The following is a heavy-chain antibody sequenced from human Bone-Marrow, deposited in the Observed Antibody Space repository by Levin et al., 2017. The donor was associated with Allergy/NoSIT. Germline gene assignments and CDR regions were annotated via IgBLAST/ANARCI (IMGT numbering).Heavy chain of an antibody. Sequence: GGSLRLSCAVSGFTFSNYWMTWVRQAPGKGLEWVANIKQDGSEQYYVDSVKGRFTVSRDNAKNSMSLQMTSLRVEDTAVYYCASGHPQYGSYWYLPTDAFDMWGQGTMVTDSS. CDR2: IKQDGSEQ. J-gene: IGHJ3*02. CDR1: GFTFSNYW. CDR3: ASGHPQYGSYWYLPTDAFDM. V-gene: IGHV3-7*01. D-gene: IGHD6-19*01.